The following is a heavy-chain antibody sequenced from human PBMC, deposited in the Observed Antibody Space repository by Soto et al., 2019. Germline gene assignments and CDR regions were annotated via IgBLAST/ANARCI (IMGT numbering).Heavy chain of an antibody. V-gene: IGHV3-23*01. CDR1: GFTFSNAW. CDR3: AKGSSAFTIFGVVFDY. J-gene: IGHJ4*02. Sequence: PGGSLRLSCAASGFTFSNAWINWVRQAPGKGLEWVSAISGSGGSTYYADSVKGRFTISRDNSKNTLYLQMNSLRAEDTAVYYCAKGSSAFTIFGVVFDYWGQGTLVTVSS. CDR2: ISGSGGST. D-gene: IGHD3-3*01.